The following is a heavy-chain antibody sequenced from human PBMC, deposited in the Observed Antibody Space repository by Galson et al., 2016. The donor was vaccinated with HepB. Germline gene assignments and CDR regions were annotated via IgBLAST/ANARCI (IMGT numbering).Heavy chain of an antibody. Sequence: SLRLSCAASGFTFSNYGMHWVRQAPGKGLEWVAVIWYDGSEKYYADSVKGRFTISRDNSKNTLHLQMNSLRAEDTAVYYCTRIYYEILTGLTPWYYFDSWGHGTLVTVSS. CDR1: GFTFSNYG. CDR2: IWYDGSEK. D-gene: IGHD3-9*01. V-gene: IGHV3-33*01. J-gene: IGHJ4*01. CDR3: TRIYYEILTGLTPWYYFDS.